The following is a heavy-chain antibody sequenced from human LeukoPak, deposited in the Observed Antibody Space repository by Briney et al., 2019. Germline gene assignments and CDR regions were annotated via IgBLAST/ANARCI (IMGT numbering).Heavy chain of an antibody. CDR2: IIPIFGTA. D-gene: IGHD3-10*01. J-gene: IGHJ4*02. CDR1: GYTFSSYG. V-gene: IGHV1-69*06. Sequence: GASVKVSCKASGYTFSSYGITWVRQAPGQGLEWMGGIIPIFGTANYAQKFQGRVTITADKSTSTAYMELSSLRSEDTAVYYCLTMVRSSGDYWGQGTLVTVSS. CDR3: LTMVRSSGDY.